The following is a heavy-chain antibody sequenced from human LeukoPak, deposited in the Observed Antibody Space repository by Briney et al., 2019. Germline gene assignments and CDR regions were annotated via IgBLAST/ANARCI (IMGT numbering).Heavy chain of an antibody. CDR1: GHSIINSFY. J-gene: IGHJ5*02. Sequence: SETLSLTCTVSGHSIINSFYWGWIRQPPGKGLEWIGSIYHTGATYYNPSLKSRVTISVDTSKNQFSLKLSSVTAADTAVHYCARVRTTYYYDSSGYYYRCAPFDPWGQGTLVTVSS. CDR2: IYHTGAT. CDR3: ARVRTTYYYDSSGYYYRCAPFDP. D-gene: IGHD3-22*01. V-gene: IGHV4-38-2*02.